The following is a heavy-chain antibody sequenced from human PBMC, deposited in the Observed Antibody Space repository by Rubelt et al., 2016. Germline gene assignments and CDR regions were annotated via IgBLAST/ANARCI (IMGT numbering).Heavy chain of an antibody. CDR2: TTQDGSAK. J-gene: IGHJ4*02. CDR1: GFSFSSYS. CDR3: TQNTGDN. V-gene: IGHV3-7*01. Sequence: EVQLVESGGGLVQPGGSLRLSCAASGFSFSSYSMNWVRQAPGKGLEWVANTTQDGSAKSYVDSVTGRFAISRDNARNSLYLQMNSLGVEETAVYYCTQNTGDNWGQGTLVTVSS. D-gene: IGHD2-21*01.